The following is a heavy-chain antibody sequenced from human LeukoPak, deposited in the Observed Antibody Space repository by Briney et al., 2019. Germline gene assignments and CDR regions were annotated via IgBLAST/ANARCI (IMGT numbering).Heavy chain of an antibody. CDR3: ARLALGYFDY. Sequence: SETLSLTRTVSGGSISSYYWSWIRQPPGKGLEWIGYIYYSGSTNYNPSLKSRVTISVDTSKNQFSLKLSSVTAADTAVYYCARLALGYFDYWGQGTLVTVSS. D-gene: IGHD3-16*01. J-gene: IGHJ4*02. CDR1: GGSISSYY. V-gene: IGHV4-59*01. CDR2: IYYSGST.